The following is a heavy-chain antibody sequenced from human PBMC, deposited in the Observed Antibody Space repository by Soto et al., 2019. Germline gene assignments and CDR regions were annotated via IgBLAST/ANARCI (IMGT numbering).Heavy chain of an antibody. Sequence: PGGSLRLSCLASGFTFSLYGIHWVRQAPGKGLEYVSTINHNGSSAYYADFVKDRFTISRDNSKNAVYLQMSSLRPDDTAVHYCLSATYYYASGSYYKTLDSWGQGTLVTVSS. J-gene: IGHJ4*02. CDR1: GFTFSLYG. D-gene: IGHD3-10*01. CDR2: INHNGSSA. CDR3: LSATYYYASGSYYKTLDS. V-gene: IGHV3-64D*06.